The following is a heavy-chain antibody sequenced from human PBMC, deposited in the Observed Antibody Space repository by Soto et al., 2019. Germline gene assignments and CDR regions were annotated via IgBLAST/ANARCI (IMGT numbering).Heavy chain of an antibody. V-gene: IGHV3-48*01. D-gene: IGHD3-16*01. Sequence: GGSLRLSCAASGFTFSSYSMNWVRQAPGKGLEWVSYISSSSSTIYYADSVKGRFTISRDNAKNSRLLQMKSLRAEDTAVYYCAREPYYDYIWGSSYYYYYMDVWGKGTTVTVSS. J-gene: IGHJ6*03. CDR1: GFTFSSYS. CDR2: ISSSSSTI. CDR3: AREPYYDYIWGSSYYYYYMDV.